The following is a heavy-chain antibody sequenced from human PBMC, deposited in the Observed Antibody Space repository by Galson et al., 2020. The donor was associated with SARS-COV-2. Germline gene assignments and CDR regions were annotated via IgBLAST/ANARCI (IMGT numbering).Heavy chain of an antibody. V-gene: IGHV3-48*03. CDR3: ARDPSSSWYNWFDP. J-gene: IGHJ5*02. CDR2: ISSSGTTV. Sequence: GGSLRLSCAASGFTFSSYEMNWVRQAPGKGLEWVSYISSSGTTVFYADSVKGRFTISRDNAKKSLYLQMNSLRAEDTAPYYCARDPSSSWYNWFDPWGQGTLVTVSS. CDR1: GFTFSSYE. D-gene: IGHD6-13*01.